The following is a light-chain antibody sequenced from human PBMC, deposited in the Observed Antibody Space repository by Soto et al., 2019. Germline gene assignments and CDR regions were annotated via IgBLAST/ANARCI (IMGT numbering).Light chain of an antibody. CDR1: SSDVGGYNF. Sequence: QSVLTQPPSASGSPGQSVTISCTGTSSDVGGYNFVSWYQQHSGKAPKLMIFEVNKRPSGVPDRFSGSKSGNTASLTVSGLQAEDEADYYCSSYAGNKIYYVFGTGTKLTVL. J-gene: IGLJ1*01. CDR2: EVN. CDR3: SSYAGNKIYYV. V-gene: IGLV2-8*01.